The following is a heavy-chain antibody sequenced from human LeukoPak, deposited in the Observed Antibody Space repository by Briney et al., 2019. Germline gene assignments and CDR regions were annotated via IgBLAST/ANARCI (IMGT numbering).Heavy chain of an antibody. V-gene: IGHV1-69*13. D-gene: IGHD6-19*01. CDR1: GGTFSRYT. CDR3: ARDRPYTGGWRGFDY. CDR2: IIPMFGIA. Sequence: SVKVSCKASGGTFSRYTISWVRQAPGQGLEWMGGIIPMFGIANYAQKFQGRVTITADESTSTAYMELSSLRSEDTAVYYCARDRPYTGGWRGFDYWGQGTLVTVSS. J-gene: IGHJ4*02.